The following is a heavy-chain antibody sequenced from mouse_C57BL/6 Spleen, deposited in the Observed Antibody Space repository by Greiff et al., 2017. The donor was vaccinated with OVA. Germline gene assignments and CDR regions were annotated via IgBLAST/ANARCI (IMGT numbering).Heavy chain of an antibody. CDR1: GFTFSDYY. CDR3: ARQGYSNGPMDY. J-gene: IGHJ4*01. Sequence: EVMLVESGGGLVQPGGSLKLSCAASGFTFSDYYMYWVRQTPEKRLEWVAYISNGGGSTYYPDTVKGRFTISRDNAKNTLYLQMSRLKSEDTAMYYCARQGYSNGPMDYWGQGTSVTVSS. CDR2: ISNGGGST. D-gene: IGHD2-5*01. V-gene: IGHV5-12*01.